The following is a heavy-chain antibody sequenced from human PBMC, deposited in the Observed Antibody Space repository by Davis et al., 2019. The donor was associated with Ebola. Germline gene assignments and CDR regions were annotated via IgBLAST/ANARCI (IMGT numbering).Heavy chain of an antibody. D-gene: IGHD1-7*01. CDR1: GFTFSSYA. CDR3: ARGELNYWYFDL. J-gene: IGHJ2*01. CDR2: ISYDGSNK. Sequence: PGGSLRLSCAASGFTFSSYAMHWVRQAPGKGLKWVAVISYDGSNKYYADSVKGRFTISRDNSKNTLYLQMNSLRAEDTAVYYCARGELNYWYFDLWGRGTLVTVSS. V-gene: IGHV3-30*04.